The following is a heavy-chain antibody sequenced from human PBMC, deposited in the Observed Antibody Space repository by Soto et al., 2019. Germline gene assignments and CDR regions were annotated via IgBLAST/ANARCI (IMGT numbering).Heavy chain of an antibody. D-gene: IGHD6-6*01. Sequence: PGGSLRLSCAASGFTFSSYSMNWVRQAPGKGLEWVSSISSSSSYIYYADSEKGRFTISRDNAKNSLYLQMNSLRAEDTAVYYCARDTLVYPPSMDVWGQGTTVTVSS. V-gene: IGHV3-21*01. CDR2: ISSSSSYI. CDR3: ARDTLVYPPSMDV. CDR1: GFTFSSYS. J-gene: IGHJ6*02.